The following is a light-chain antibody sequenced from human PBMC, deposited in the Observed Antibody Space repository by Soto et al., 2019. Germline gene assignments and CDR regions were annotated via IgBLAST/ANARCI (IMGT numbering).Light chain of an antibody. CDR2: AAS. J-gene: IGKJ5*01. CDR1: QSIYIY. CDR3: QQSYSSIT. Sequence: DIQMTQSPSSLSASVGNRVTITCQASQSIYIYLNWYQQKPGKAPKLLIYAASSLQRGVPSTFSGGGSGTDFTLTISSLQPEDFATYYCQQSYSSITFGQGTRLEIK. V-gene: IGKV1-39*01.